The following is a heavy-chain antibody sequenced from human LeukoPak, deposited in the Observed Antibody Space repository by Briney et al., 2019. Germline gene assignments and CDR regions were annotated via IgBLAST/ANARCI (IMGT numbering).Heavy chain of an antibody. J-gene: IGHJ4*02. CDR1: GGFFIGYH. D-gene: IGHD4-23*01. Sequence: SETLSLTCAVSGGFFIGYHWNWIRQPPGKGLEWIGEISHSGSTNYNPSLKSRVTISVDTSKSQFSLKLKSVTAADTAVYYCARDPTTVVTIPYYFDDWGQGTLVTVSS. CDR2: ISHSGST. V-gene: IGHV4-34*01. CDR3: ARDPTTVVTIPYYFDD.